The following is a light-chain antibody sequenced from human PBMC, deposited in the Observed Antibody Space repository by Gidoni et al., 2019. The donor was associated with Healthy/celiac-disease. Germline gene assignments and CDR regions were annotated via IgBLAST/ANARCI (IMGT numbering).Light chain of an antibody. CDR3: QQYNNWPPHT. J-gene: IGKJ5*01. V-gene: IGKV3-15*01. CDR2: GAS. CDR1: QIVSSN. Sequence: EIVMTQSPATLSVSPGERATLSCRASQIVSSNLAWYQQKPGQAPRLLIYGASTRATGIPARFSGSGSGTEFTLTISSLQSEDFAVYYCQQYNNWPPHTFGQGTRLEIK.